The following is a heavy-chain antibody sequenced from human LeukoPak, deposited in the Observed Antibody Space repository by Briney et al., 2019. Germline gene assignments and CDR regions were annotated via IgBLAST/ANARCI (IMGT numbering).Heavy chain of an antibody. V-gene: IGHV1-69*05. CDR1: GGTFSSYA. CDR3: ASIEPRDFWSGLNYYYYMDV. Sequence: SVKVSCKASGGTFSSYAISWVRQAPGQGLEWMGGIIPIFGTANYAQKFQGRVTITTDESTSTAYMELSSLRSEDTAVYYCASIEPRDFWSGLNYYYYMDVWGKGTTVTVSS. J-gene: IGHJ6*03. D-gene: IGHD3-3*01. CDR2: IIPIFGTA.